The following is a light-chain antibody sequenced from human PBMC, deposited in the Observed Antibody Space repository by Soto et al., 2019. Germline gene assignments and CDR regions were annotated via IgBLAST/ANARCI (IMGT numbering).Light chain of an antibody. CDR3: SSYTSRDTPYV. CDR2: VNS. Sequence: QSALTQPASVSGSPGQSITISCTGTSSDVGDYKYVSWYQQHPDKAPKLIIFVNSNRPSGISNRFSASKSGNTASLTISGLQAEDEADYYCSSYTSRDTPYVFGRGTKLTVL. J-gene: IGLJ1*01. V-gene: IGLV2-14*01. CDR1: SSDVGDYKY.